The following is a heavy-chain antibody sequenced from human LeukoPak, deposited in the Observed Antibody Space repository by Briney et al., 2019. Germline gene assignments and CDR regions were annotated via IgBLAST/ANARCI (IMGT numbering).Heavy chain of an antibody. J-gene: IGHJ4*02. Sequence: ASVKVSCKASGYTFTSYDINWVRQATGQGLEWMGWMNPNNGNTGYAQKFQGRVTMTRNTSISTAYMELSSLRSEDTAVYYCARVGSITGTKGFFGYWGQGTLVTVSS. CDR3: ARVGSITGTKGFFGY. D-gene: IGHD1-20*01. CDR1: GYTFTSYD. CDR2: MNPNNGNT. V-gene: IGHV1-8*01.